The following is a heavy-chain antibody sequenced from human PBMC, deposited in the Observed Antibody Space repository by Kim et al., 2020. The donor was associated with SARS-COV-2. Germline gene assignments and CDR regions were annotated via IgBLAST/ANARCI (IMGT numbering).Heavy chain of an antibody. J-gene: IGHJ4*02. D-gene: IGHD6-13*01. Sequence: GGSLRLSCAASGFTFSSYGMHWVRQAPGKGLEWVAVISYDGSNKYYADSVKGPFTISRDNSKNTLYLQMNSLRAEDTAVYYCASLSFSSSPFDYWGQGTMVTVSS. CDR2: ISYDGSNK. CDR3: ASLSFSSSPFDY. CDR1: GFTFSSYG. V-gene: IGHV3-30*03.